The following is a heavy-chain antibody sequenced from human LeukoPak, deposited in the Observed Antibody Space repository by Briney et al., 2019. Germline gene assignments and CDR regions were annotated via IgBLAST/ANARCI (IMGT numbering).Heavy chain of an antibody. Sequence: SETLSLTRTVSGGSISSSSYYWGWIRQPPGRGVEWNGSIYYSGSTYYNPSLKSRVTISVDTSKNQFSLKLSSVTAADTAVYYCARGGVVAARVKFDPWGQGTLVTVSS. V-gene: IGHV4-39*07. D-gene: IGHD2-15*01. CDR3: ARGGVVAARVKFDP. J-gene: IGHJ5*02. CDR1: GGSISSSSYY. CDR2: IYYSGST.